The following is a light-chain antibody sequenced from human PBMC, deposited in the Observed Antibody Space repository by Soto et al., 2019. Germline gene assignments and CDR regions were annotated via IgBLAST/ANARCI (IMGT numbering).Light chain of an antibody. Sequence: DLQMTQSPSSLSASVGDRVTITCRASQSISSYLNWYQQKPGKAPKLLIYAASSLQSGVPSRFSGSGYGTDFTLTISSLQPEDFATYYCQQSYSTPSITFGQGTRLEIK. CDR2: AAS. J-gene: IGKJ5*01. CDR1: QSISSY. V-gene: IGKV1-39*01. CDR3: QQSYSTPSIT.